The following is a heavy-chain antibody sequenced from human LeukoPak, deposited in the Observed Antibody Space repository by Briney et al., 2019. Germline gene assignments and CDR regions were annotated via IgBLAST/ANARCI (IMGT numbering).Heavy chain of an antibody. CDR3: ARDYSV. V-gene: IGHV4-61*02. CDR1: GGSISSGSYY. CDR2: IYTSGST. J-gene: IGHJ4*02. D-gene: IGHD2-21*01. Sequence: SQTLSLTCTVSGGSISSGSYYWSWIRQPAGKGLEWIGRIYTSGSTNYNPSLKSRVTISVDTSKNQFSLKLSSVTAADTAVYYCARDYSVWGQGTLVTVSS.